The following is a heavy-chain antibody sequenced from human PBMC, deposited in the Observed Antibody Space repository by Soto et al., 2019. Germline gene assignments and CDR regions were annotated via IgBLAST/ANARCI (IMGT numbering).Heavy chain of an antibody. CDR1: GFAFSTYA. CDR3: AKVTKRAAAGRYEYYKYGMDV. D-gene: IGHD6-13*01. V-gene: IGHV3-23*01. Sequence: GGSLRLSCAASGFAFSTYAMTWVRQAPGKGLEWVSVISGSGGSSYYADSVKGRFTISRDNSKNTLFLQMNGLRAEDTAVYYCAKVTKRAAAGRYEYYKYGMDVWGQGTTVTFSS. J-gene: IGHJ6*02. CDR2: ISGSGGSS.